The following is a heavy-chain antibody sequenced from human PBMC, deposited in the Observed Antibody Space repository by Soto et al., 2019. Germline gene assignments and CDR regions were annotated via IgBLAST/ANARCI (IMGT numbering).Heavy chain of an antibody. D-gene: IGHD6-13*01. CDR1: GFSFSRYA. CDR3: ARKGYGSSWDNYCYHAMHX. CDR2: ITGSGDGS. J-gene: IGHJ6*02. V-gene: IGHV3-23*01. Sequence: GGSLRLSCVGSGFSFSRYAMSWVRQAPGQGLEWVSAITGSGDGSYYADSVKGRFTISRDNSNNTLSLQMNSLRVEDTAIYFCARKGYGSSWDNYCYHAMHXWGQGTTVTVS.